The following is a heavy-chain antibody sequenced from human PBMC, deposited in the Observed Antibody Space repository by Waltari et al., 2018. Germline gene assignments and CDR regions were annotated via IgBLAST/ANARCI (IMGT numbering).Heavy chain of an antibody. CDR2: IDPGDHST. CDR1: GYSFSRYW. V-gene: IGHV5-51*01. CDR3: ARQNIHSYGYGYFDY. D-gene: IGHD5-18*01. J-gene: IGHJ4*02. Sequence: EVQLVQSGAEVKKPGESLKISCHASGYSFSRYWIGWVRQMPGKGLEWMGIIDPGDHSTKYSPSFQGQVTISVDTSISTAYLQWSSLKASDTAMYFCARQNIHSYGYGYFDYWGQGTLVTVSS.